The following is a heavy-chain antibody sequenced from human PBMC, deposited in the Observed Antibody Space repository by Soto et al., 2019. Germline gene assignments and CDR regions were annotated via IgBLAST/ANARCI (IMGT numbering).Heavy chain of an antibody. Sequence: VGSLRLSCAASGFSFSSYALNWVRQAPGKGLEWVSTISGRGGRAYYADSVKGRFTISRDNSKNALYLQLDSLRAEDTAVYYCAKDRSQGAVAGTSDFDYWGQGTLVTV. J-gene: IGHJ4*02. CDR1: GFSFSSYA. V-gene: IGHV3-23*01. CDR3: AKDRSQGAVAGTSDFDY. D-gene: IGHD6-19*01. CDR2: ISGRGGRA.